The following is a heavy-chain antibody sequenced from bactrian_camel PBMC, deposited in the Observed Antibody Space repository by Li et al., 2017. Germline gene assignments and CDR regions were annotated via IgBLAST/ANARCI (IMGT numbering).Heavy chain of an antibody. CDR2: IYSGRAGPRTT. J-gene: IGHJ4*01. V-gene: IGHV3S28*01. D-gene: IGHD6*01. CDR3: AAGVLTMCTAFAIPSFAN. CDR1: GFVVDDYY. Sequence: LVESGGGSVQAGGSLRLACAAYGFVVDDYYMGWFRQAPGQGREGCAAIYSGRAGPRTTYYADSVKGRFTILRDKPKNALYLQMNSLKPEDTAMYYCAAGVLTMCTAFAIPSFANRGQGTQVTVS.